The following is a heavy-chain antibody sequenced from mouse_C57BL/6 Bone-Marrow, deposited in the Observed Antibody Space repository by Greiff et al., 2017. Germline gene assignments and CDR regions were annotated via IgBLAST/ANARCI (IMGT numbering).Heavy chain of an antibody. CDR1: GYTFTSYE. J-gene: IGHJ2*01. CDR3: AREGNRYY. V-gene: IGHV1-85*01. Sequence: VKLQESGPELVKPGASVKLSCKASGYTFTSYEINWVKQRPGQGLEWIGWIYPRDGSTKYNEKFKGKATLTVDTSSSTAYMELNSLTSEDSAVYFCAREGNRYYWGQGTTLTVSS. D-gene: IGHD2-1*01. CDR2: IYPRDGST.